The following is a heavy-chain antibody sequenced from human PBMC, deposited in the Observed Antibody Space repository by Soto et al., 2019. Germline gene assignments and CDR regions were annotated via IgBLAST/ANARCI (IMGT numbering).Heavy chain of an antibody. V-gene: IGHV3-30*03. CDR2: ISYDESNK. CDR3: SGKRSFDY. Sequence: QVQLVESGGGVVQPGRSLRLSCAASGFTFSSYGMHWVRQAPGKGLEWVAVISYDESNKYYADSVKGRFTIYRDNSKNTLYLQMNSLRAEDTAVYYCSGKRSFDYWGKGPLVTVSS. J-gene: IGHJ4*02. CDR1: GFTFSSYG.